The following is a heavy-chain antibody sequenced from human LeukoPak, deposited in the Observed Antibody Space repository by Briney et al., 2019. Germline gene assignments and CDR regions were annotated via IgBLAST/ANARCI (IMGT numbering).Heavy chain of an antibody. V-gene: IGHV3-33*01. CDR1: GFTFSNYG. CDR2: IWYDGSNK. CDR3: ARDLTGSTVTTLVLVC. Sequence: GGSLRLSCAASGFTFSNYGMHWVRQAPGKGLEWVAVIWYDGSNKYYADSVKGRFTISRDNSKNTLFLQMNSLRAEDTAVYYCARDLTGSTVTTLVLVCWGQGTLVTVSS. D-gene: IGHD4-17*01. J-gene: IGHJ4*02.